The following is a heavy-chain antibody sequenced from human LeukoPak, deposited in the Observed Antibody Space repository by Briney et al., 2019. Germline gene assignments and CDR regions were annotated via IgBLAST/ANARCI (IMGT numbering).Heavy chain of an antibody. V-gene: IGHV3-23*01. J-gene: IGHJ4*02. CDR1: GFTFSSYA. CDR3: AKSFDYYYDSSGYYGY. D-gene: IGHD3-22*01. CDR2: ISGSGGST. Sequence: GGSLRLSCAASGFTFSSYAMSWVRQAPGKGLEWVSAISGSGGSTYYADSVKGRFTTSRDNSKNTLYLQMNSLRAEDTAVYYCAKSFDYYYDSSGYYGYWGQGTLVTVSS.